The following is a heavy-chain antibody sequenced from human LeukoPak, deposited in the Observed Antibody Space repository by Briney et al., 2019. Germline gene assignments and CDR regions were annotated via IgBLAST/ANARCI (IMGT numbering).Heavy chain of an antibody. CDR1: GFTFSGSA. CDR3: TRLVTMVRGPTSYYYYYYMDV. D-gene: IGHD3-10*01. V-gene: IGHV3-73*01. J-gene: IGHJ6*03. Sequence: GGSLRLSCAASGFTFSGSAMHWVRQASGKGLEWVGRIRSKANSYATAYAASVKGRFTISRDDSKNTAYLQMNSLKTEDTAVHYCTRLVTMVRGPTSYYYYYYMDVWGKGTTVTVSS. CDR2: IRSKANSYAT.